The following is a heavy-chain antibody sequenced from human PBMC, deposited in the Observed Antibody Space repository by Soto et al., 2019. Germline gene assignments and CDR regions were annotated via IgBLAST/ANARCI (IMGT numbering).Heavy chain of an antibody. CDR2: ISSSSSYI. CDR1: GFTFSSYS. D-gene: IGHD3-3*01. Sequence: PGGSLRLSCAASGFTFSSYSLNLVRQAPGKGLEWVSSISSSSSYIYYADSVKGRFTISRDNAKNSLYLQINSLRAEDTAVYYRARDWPYYDFWSGYLDAFYIWGQGTTVTV. V-gene: IGHV3-21*01. CDR3: ARDWPYYDFWSGYLDAFYI. J-gene: IGHJ3*02.